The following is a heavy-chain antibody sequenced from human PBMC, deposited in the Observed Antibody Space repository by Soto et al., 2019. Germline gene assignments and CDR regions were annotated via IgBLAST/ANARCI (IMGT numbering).Heavy chain of an antibody. D-gene: IGHD3-16*01. CDR1: GYSFTSNW. J-gene: IGHJ4*02. V-gene: IGHV5-51*01. Sequence: GESLTISCQGSGYSFTSNWIGWVRQMPGKGLEWMGIINPADSDIKYSPSFQGQVTISADKSIGTAYLQWSSLKASDTAMYYCARHQRDDASRKIDCWGQGTLVTVSS. CDR2: INPADSDI. CDR3: ARHQRDDASRKIDC.